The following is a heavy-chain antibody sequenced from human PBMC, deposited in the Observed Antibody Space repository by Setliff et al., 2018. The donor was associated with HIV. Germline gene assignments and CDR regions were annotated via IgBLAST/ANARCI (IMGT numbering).Heavy chain of an antibody. Sequence: SETLSLTCAVSGYSISSGYSWGWVRQSPGQGLEWLGNLFHTGASYFNPSLKSRLTMSVDTSKNQFSLSLISMTAADSGIYYCARLGDNSDWRSNYFFYYMDVWGKGTTVTVSS. CDR3: ARLGDNSDWRSNYFFYYMDV. CDR1: GYSISSGYS. CDR2: LFHTGAS. D-gene: IGHD3-22*01. V-gene: IGHV4-38-2*01. J-gene: IGHJ6*03.